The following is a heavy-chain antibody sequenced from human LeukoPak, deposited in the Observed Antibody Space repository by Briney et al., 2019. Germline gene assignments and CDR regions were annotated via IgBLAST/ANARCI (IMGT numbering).Heavy chain of an antibody. V-gene: IGHV3-30*03. J-gene: IGHJ4*02. CDR3: AARGWGDSSGYYFD. D-gene: IGHD3-22*01. CDR2: IVYDGSYK. CDR1: GFTFRSYG. Sequence: GGSLRLSCAASGFTFRSYGMHWVRQAPGKGLEWVAVIVYDGSYKYYADSVKGRFTISRDNAKNSLYLQMNSLRAEDTAVYYCAARGWGDSSGYYFDWGQGTLVTVSS.